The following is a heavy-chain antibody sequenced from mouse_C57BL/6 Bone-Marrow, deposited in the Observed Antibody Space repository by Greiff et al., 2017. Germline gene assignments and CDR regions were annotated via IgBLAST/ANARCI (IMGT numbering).Heavy chain of an antibody. J-gene: IGHJ2*01. CDR1: GYTFTSYW. D-gene: IGHD1-1*01. Sequence: VQLQQPGAELVKPGASVKLSCKASGYTFTSYWMHWVKQRPGQGLEWIGMIHPNSGSTNYNEKFKSKATLTVDKSSSTAYMQLSSLTSEDSAVYYCARDYYGSRRDYFDYWGQGTTLTGSS. CDR2: IHPNSGST. CDR3: ARDYYGSRRDYFDY. V-gene: IGHV1-64*01.